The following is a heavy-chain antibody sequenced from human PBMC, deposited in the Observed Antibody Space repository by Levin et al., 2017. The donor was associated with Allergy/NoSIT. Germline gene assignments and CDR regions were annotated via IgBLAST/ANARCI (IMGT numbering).Heavy chain of an antibody. Sequence: SETLSLTCTVSGDSITCGPYSWSWIRQPPGKGLEWIGYIYHKGSAYYNPSLNSRVTMEVDRSKNQFSLRLNSVTAADTAVYYCARYRGGDYYFDYWGRGTLVTVSS. J-gene: IGHJ4*02. D-gene: IGHD2-21*02. CDR1: GDSITCGPYS. V-gene: IGHV4-30-2*01. CDR2: IYHKGSA. CDR3: ARYRGGDYYFDY.